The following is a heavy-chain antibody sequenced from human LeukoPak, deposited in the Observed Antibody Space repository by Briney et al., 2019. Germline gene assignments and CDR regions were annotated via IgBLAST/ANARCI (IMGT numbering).Heavy chain of an antibody. CDR1: GLTFSSYT. V-gene: IGHV3-21*01. CDR3: ARDLNYDYIWGSYRPDYFDY. D-gene: IGHD3-16*02. CDR2: ISSSSSYM. Sequence: GGSLRLSCAASGLTFSSYTMNWVRQAPGKGLEWVSSISSSSSYMYYADSVKGRFTISRDNAKNSLYLQMNSLRAEDTAVYFCARDLNYDYIWGSYRPDYFDYWGQGTLVTVSS. J-gene: IGHJ4*02.